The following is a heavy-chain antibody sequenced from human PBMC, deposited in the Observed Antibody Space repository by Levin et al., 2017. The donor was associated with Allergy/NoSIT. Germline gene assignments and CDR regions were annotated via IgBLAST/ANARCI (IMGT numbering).Heavy chain of an antibody. V-gene: IGHV3-30*04. CDR1: GFTFSSYA. CDR2: ISYDGSNK. J-gene: IGHJ4*02. D-gene: IGHD6-19*01. CDR3: ASIPSPYSSGWYDY. Sequence: GGSLRLSCAASGFTFSSYAMHWVRQAPGKGLEWVAVISYDGSNKYYADSVKGRFTISRDNSKNTLYLQMNSLRAEDTAVYYCASIPSPYSSGWYDYWGQGTLVTVSS.